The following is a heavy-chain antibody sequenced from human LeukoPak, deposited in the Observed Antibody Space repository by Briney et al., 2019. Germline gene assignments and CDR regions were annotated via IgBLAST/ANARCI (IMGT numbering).Heavy chain of an antibody. CDR3: ARSGTAVTYFDY. Sequence: TSQTLSLTCTVSGGSISSGDYYRSWIRQPPGKGLEWIGYIFYSGRTYYNPSLKSRVAISVDTSKNQFSLKLSSVTAADTAVYYCARSGTAVTYFDYWGQGSLVTVSS. J-gene: IGHJ4*02. D-gene: IGHD6-19*01. CDR2: IFYSGRT. V-gene: IGHV4-30-4*01. CDR1: GGSISSGDYY.